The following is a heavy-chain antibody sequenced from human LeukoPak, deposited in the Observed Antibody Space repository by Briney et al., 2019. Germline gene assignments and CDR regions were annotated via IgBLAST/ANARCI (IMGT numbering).Heavy chain of an antibody. D-gene: IGHD3-22*01. CDR3: ARYYYDSSGYYPTHFDY. Sequence: SVKVSCKASGGTFSSYAISWVRQAPGQGLEWMGRIIPILGIANYAQKLQGRVTITADKSTSTAYMELSSLRSEDTAVYYCARYYYDSSGYYPTHFDYWGQGTLVTVSS. J-gene: IGHJ4*02. CDR2: IIPILGIA. CDR1: GGTFSSYA. V-gene: IGHV1-69*04.